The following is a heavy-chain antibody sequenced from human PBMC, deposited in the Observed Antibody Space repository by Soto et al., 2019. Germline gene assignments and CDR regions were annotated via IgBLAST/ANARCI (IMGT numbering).Heavy chain of an antibody. J-gene: IGHJ4*02. Sequence: EVHLVEAGGGLVKPGESLTLSCAASGFTFGSFTLNWVRQAPGKGLEWVSSISSSSAYIYYAESVKGRFTISRDNARSKLYLQMNSLRLDDTAVYFCARAGLTFGGDWGQGTLVAVSS. V-gene: IGHV3-21*06. CDR3: ARAGLTFGGD. CDR2: ISSSSAYI. CDR1: GFTFGSFT. D-gene: IGHD3-16*01.